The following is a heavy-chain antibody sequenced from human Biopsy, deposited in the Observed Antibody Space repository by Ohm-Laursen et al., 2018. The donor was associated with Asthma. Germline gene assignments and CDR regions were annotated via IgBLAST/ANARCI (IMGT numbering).Heavy chain of an antibody. Sequence: PSVKVSCNSLGGTFNTYVIGWVRQAPGQGLGWMGGINSVFGTTTYPQKFQDRVTITADDSTSTVYMELSSLRSEDTAVYYCARKAGSCISRTCYSLDFWGQGTLVTVSS. CDR3: ARKAGSCISRTCYSLDF. CDR2: INSVFGTT. D-gene: IGHD2-2*01. CDR1: GGTFNTYV. V-gene: IGHV1-69*01. J-gene: IGHJ4*02.